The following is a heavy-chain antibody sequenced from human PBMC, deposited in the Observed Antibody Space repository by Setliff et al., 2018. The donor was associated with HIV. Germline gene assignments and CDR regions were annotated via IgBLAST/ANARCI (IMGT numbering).Heavy chain of an antibody. Sequence: SETLSLTCAVYGGSFSGYSWGWIRQPPGKGLEWIGEINHSGSTNYNPSLKSRVTISVDTSKKQLSLRLTSVSAADTAVYYCAKDRGQCFDLWGRGTLVTVSS. CDR2: INHSGST. D-gene: IGHD3-10*01. CDR3: AKDRGQCFDL. J-gene: IGHJ2*01. V-gene: IGHV4-34*01. CDR1: GGSFSGYS.